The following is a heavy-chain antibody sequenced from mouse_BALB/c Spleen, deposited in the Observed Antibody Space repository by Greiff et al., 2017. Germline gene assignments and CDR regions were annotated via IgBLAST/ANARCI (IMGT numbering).Heavy chain of an antibody. CDR3: ARGGYYDCYSYDAMDY. D-gene: IGHD2-3*01. CDR2: ISSGGST. CDR1: GFTFSSYA. V-gene: IGHV5-6-5*01. J-gene: IGHJ4*01. Sequence: EVQLVESGGGLVKPGGSLKLSCAASGFTFSSYAMSWVRQTPEKRLEWVASISSGGSTSYPDSEKGRFTISRDNAMNIMYLQMSSLRSEDTARYYCARGGYYDCYSYDAMDYWGQGTSVTVSS.